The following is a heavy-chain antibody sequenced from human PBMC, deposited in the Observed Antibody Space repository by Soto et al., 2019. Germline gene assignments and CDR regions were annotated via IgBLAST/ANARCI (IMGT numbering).Heavy chain of an antibody. CDR1: GYTFTNYG. Sequence: ASVKVSCKASGYTFTNYGITWVRQAPGQGLEWMGWISAYNGNTNYTQKLQGRVTMTTDTSTSTAYMELRSLRSDDTAVYYCAREVDSSGWYEGYFQHWGQGTLVTVSS. J-gene: IGHJ1*01. D-gene: IGHD6-19*01. CDR2: ISAYNGNT. V-gene: IGHV1-18*01. CDR3: AREVDSSGWYEGYFQH.